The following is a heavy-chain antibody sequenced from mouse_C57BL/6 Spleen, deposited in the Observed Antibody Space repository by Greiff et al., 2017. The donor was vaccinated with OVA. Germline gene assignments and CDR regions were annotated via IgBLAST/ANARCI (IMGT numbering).Heavy chain of an antibody. CDR1: GYTFTSYW. V-gene: IGHV1-52*01. J-gene: IGHJ2*01. Sequence: QVQLQQPGAELVRPWSSVTLSCKASGYTFTSYWMHWVKQRPIQGLEWIGNVYPSDSETHYNQKFKDKATLTVDKSSSTAYMQLSSLTSEDSAVYYCARYGDGADYWGQGTTLTVSS. CDR3: ARYGDGADY. CDR2: VYPSDSET. D-gene: IGHD1-1*01.